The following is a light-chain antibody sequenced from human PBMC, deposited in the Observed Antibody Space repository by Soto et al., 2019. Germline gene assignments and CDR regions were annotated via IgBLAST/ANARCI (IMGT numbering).Light chain of an antibody. CDR3: AAWDDSLNGVV. J-gene: IGLJ2*01. Sequence: SVLTQPPSASGTPGQRGTISCSGSSSNIGSNTVNWYQQLPGTAPKLLIYSNNQRPSGVPDRFSGSKSGTSASLAISGLQSEDEADYYCAAWDDSLNGVVFGGGTQLTVL. CDR2: SNN. CDR1: SSNIGSNT. V-gene: IGLV1-44*01.